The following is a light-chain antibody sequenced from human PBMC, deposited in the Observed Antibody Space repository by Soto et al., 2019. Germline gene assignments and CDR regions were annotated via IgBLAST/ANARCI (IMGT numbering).Light chain of an antibody. CDR1: QSVSRSY. CDR2: GAS. J-gene: IGKJ2*01. Sequence: EIVLTQSPGTLSLSPGERATLSCRARQSVSRSYLAWYQQKPGQAPRLLIYGASSRATGIPDRFSGSGSGTDFTLTISRLETDDFAGYYCQQYGSSPRYTFGQGTKLEIK. V-gene: IGKV3-20*01. CDR3: QQYGSSPRYT.